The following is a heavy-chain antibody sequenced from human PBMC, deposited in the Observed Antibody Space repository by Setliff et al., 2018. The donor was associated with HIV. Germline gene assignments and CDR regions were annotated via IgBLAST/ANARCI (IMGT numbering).Heavy chain of an antibody. J-gene: IGHJ4*02. Sequence: SETLSLTCAVSGGSISSHYWSWIRQPPGKGLEWIGYIYYSGNSNYNPSLKSRVTISVDTSKNQFSLKLSSVTATDTAVYYCARDSDYYDSSGRHIRLFDYWGQGTLVTVSS. V-gene: IGHV4-59*11. CDR3: ARDSDYYDSSGRHIRLFDY. CDR1: GGSISSHY. D-gene: IGHD3-22*01. CDR2: IYYSGNS.